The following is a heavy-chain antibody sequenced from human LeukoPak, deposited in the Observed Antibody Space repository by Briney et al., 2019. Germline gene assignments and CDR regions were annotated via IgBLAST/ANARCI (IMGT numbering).Heavy chain of an antibody. CDR2: IYYSGST. CDR1: GGSISSGGYY. CDR3: ARVDYNNWFDP. D-gene: IGHD4/OR15-4a*01. V-gene: IGHV4-31*03. Sequence: EPSQTLSLTCTVSGGSISSGGYYWSWIRQHPGKGLEWIGYIYYSGSTYYNPSLKSRVTISVDTSKNQFSLKLSSVTAADTAVYYCARVDYNNWFDPRGQGTLVTVSS. J-gene: IGHJ5*02.